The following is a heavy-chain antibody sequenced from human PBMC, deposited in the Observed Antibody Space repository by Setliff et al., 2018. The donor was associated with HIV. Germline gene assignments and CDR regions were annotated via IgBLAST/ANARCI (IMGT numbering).Heavy chain of an antibody. J-gene: IGHJ3*02. CDR2: IYYTGTT. CDR1: RGSISRYY. D-gene: IGHD4-17*01. Sequence: LSLTCTVSRGSISRYYWSWIRQPPGKGLEWIGYIYYTGTTKYNPSLKSRVTMSVDTPKNQLSLKLSSLTAADTAVYYCARDRPPSTVDMLGAFDRWGQGTMVTVSS. V-gene: IGHV4-59*01. CDR3: ARDRPPSTVDMLGAFDR.